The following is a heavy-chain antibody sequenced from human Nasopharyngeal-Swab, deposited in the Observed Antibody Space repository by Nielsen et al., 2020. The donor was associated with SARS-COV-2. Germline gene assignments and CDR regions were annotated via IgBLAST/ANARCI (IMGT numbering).Heavy chain of an antibody. J-gene: IGHJ6*02. V-gene: IGHV3-53*01. Sequence: VRQAPGKGLEWVSVIYSGGSTYYADSVKGRFTISRDNSKNTLYLQMNSLRAEDTAVYYCARVRYYYYGMDVWGQGTTVPSP. CDR3: ARVRYYYYGMDV. CDR2: IYSGGST.